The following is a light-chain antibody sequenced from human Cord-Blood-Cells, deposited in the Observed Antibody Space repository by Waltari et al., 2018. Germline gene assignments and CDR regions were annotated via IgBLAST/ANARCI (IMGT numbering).Light chain of an antibody. CDR1: QSVSSY. Sequence: EIVLTQSPATLSLSPGDRATLSCRASQSVSSYLAWYQHKPGQAPRLLIYGASSRATGIPDRFSGSGSGTDFTLTISRLEPEDFAVYYCQQYGSSPITFGQGTRLEIK. CDR2: GAS. J-gene: IGKJ5*01. V-gene: IGKV3-20*01. CDR3: QQYGSSPIT.